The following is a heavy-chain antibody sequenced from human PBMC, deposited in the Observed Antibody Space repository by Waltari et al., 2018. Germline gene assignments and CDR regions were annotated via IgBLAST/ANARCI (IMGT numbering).Heavy chain of an antibody. Sequence: QVQLVQSGAEVKKPGSSVKVSCKASGGTFSSYAISWVRQAAGQGLEWMGGIIPIFGTANYAQKFQGRVTITADESTSTAYMELSSLRSEDTAVYYCAQTTVTTPYYYYYYMDVWGKGTTVTVSS. J-gene: IGHJ6*03. CDR3: AQTTVTTPYYYYYYMDV. CDR2: IIPIFGTA. V-gene: IGHV1-69*01. CDR1: GGTFSSYA. D-gene: IGHD4-17*01.